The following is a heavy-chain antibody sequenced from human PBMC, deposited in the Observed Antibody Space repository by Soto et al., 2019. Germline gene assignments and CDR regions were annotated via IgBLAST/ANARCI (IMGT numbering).Heavy chain of an antibody. Sequence: ASVKVSCKASGYTFTGYNIHWVRQAPGQGLEWMGWINPNTGDTFYAQNFQGRVIMTRDTSISTAYMELSSLKSDDTAVFYCAKAPSGGPGWYGPHYFDIGDFFRDCWGKETLVTVSS. CDR3: AKAPSGGPGWYGPHYFDIGDFFRDC. V-gene: IGHV1-2*02. D-gene: IGHD3-22*01. J-gene: IGHJ4*02. CDR2: INPNTGDT. CDR1: GYTFTGYN.